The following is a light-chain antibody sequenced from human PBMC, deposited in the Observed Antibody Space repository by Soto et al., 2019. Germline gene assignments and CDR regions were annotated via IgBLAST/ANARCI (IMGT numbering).Light chain of an antibody. CDR3: HQYSKWPLT. V-gene: IGKV3-15*01. Sequence: EIVMTQSPATLSVSPGERATVSCRASESVNNNLAWYQHKPGQAPRLLIYFASTRATGIPARFSGSGSATEFSLTISSLQPEDFAVYYCHQYSKWPLTFGVGTKVET. CDR1: ESVNNN. CDR2: FAS. J-gene: IGKJ4*01.